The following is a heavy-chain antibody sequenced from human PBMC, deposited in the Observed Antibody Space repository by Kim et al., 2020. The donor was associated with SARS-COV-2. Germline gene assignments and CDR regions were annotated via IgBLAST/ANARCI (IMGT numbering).Heavy chain of an antibody. Sequence: STNYNPSLKSRVTISVDTSKNQFSLKLSSVTAADTAVYYCARGHLRYLDYWGQGTLVTVSS. V-gene: IGHV4-34*01. D-gene: IGHD1-20*01. CDR3: ARGHLRYLDY. J-gene: IGHJ4*02. CDR2: ST.